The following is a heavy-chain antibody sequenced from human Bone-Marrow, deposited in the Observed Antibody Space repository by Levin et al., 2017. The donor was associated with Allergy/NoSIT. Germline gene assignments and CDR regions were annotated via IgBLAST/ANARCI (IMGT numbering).Heavy chain of an antibody. D-gene: IGHD3-16*01. J-gene: IGHJ4*02. V-gene: IGHV1-2*02. CDR3: ARLPDYSFSL. Sequence: AASVKVSCKAFGYRFIGYYLHWVRQAPGQGLEWMGWINPKTGGTNYAQKFQGRVTMTRDTSITTAYMDLIRLRSDDTAVYYCARLPDYSFSLWGQGTLVTVSS. CDR1: GYRFIGYY. CDR2: INPKTGGT.